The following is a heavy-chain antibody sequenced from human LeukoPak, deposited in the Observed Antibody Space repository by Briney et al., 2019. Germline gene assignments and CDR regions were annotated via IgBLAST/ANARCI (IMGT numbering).Heavy chain of an antibody. CDR3: AREAVAGTLLGYYYYYYMDV. V-gene: IGHV4-59*01. Sequence: PSETLSLTCTVSGGSISSYYWSWIRQPPGKGLEWIGYIYYSGSTNYNPSLKSRVTISVDTSKNQFSLELSSVTAADTAVYYCAREAVAGTLLGYYYYYYMDVWGKGTTVTVSS. J-gene: IGHJ6*03. CDR2: IYYSGST. CDR1: GGSISSYY. D-gene: IGHD6-19*01.